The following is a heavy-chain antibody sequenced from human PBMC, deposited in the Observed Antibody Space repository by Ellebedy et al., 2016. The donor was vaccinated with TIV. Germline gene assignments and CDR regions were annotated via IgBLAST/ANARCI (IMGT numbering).Heavy chain of an antibody. V-gene: IGHV5-51*01. J-gene: IGHJ5*02. CDR2: IYPDDSYV. D-gene: IGHD5-12*01. Sequence: GESLKISXAASGYTFTNYWIGWVRQTPGRGLEWMGSIYPDDSYVKYGPTFEGHVTISVDKSINTAYLQWSSLEASDTGRYFCMRLGRPGIRLWDYLSPWGQGTAVTVSA. CDR3: MRLGRPGIRLWDYLSP. CDR1: GYTFTNYW.